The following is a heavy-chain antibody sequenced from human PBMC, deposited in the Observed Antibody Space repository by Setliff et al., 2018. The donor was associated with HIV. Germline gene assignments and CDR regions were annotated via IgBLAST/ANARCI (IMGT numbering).Heavy chain of an antibody. CDR3: VSTPGVFYFDF. J-gene: IGHJ4*02. CDR2: ISSSSSSYT. V-gene: IGHV3-11*03. Sequence: LRLSCADSGFTFSSYWMSWVRQAPGKGLEWVSYISSSSSSYTNYADSVRGRFTISRDNAKKSLYLQMNSLRAEDTAVYYCVSTPGVFYFDFWGQGTPVTVSS. D-gene: IGHD2-15*01. CDR1: GFTFSSYW.